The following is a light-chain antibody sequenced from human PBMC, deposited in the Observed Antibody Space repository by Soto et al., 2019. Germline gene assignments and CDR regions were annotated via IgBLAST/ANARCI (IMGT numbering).Light chain of an antibody. CDR1: QSISSW. Sequence: DIQMTQSPSTLSASVGDRVTITCRASQSISSWLAWYQQKAGKAPKLLIYDASTLESGVPSRFSGSGSGTEFTLTISSLQPDDFATYDCQQYNSYLFTFGPGTKVDIK. J-gene: IGKJ3*01. CDR2: DAS. V-gene: IGKV1-5*01. CDR3: QQYNSYLFT.